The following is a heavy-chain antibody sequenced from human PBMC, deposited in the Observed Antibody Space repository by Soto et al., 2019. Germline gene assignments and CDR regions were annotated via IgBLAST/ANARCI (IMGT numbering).Heavy chain of an antibody. CDR1: GGSISSGGYY. J-gene: IGHJ4*02. D-gene: IGHD3-22*01. CDR2: IYYSGST. CDR3: ARASSYYYDSSGYYDY. Sequence: PSETLSLTCTASGGSISSGGYYWSWIRQHPGKGLEWIGYIYYSGSTYYNPSLKSRVTISVDRSKNQFSLKLSSVTAADTAVYYCARASSYYYDSSGYYDYWGQGTLVTVS. V-gene: IGHV4-31*03.